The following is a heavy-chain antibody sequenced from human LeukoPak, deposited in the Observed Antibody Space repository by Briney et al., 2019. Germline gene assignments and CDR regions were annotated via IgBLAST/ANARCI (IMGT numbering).Heavy chain of an antibody. CDR1: GFTFSSYS. V-gene: IGHV3-21*04. CDR3: AKDPRGYYDSSGYYTH. Sequence: GGSLRLSCAASGFTFSSYSMNWVRQAPGKGLEWVSSISSSSSYIYYADSVKGRFTISRDNSKNTLYLQMSSLRAEDTAVYYCAKDPRGYYDSSGYYTHWGQGTLVTVSS. J-gene: IGHJ4*02. CDR2: ISSSSSYI. D-gene: IGHD3-22*01.